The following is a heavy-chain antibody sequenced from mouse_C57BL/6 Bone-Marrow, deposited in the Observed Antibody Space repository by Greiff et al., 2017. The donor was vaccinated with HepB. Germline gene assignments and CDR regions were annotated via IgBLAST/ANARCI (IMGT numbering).Heavy chain of an antibody. Sequence: EVQVVESGGGLVQPGGSMKLPCAASGFTFSDAWMAWVRQSPEKGLEWVAEIRNKANNHATYYAESVKGRLTISRDDTKNSVYLQMNSLRAEDTGITYCSEGDSSGYPYFDYWGQGTTLTVSS. CDR2: IRNKANNHAT. D-gene: IGHD3-2*02. CDR3: SEGDSSGYPYFDY. V-gene: IGHV6-6*01. J-gene: IGHJ2*01. CDR1: GFTFSDAW.